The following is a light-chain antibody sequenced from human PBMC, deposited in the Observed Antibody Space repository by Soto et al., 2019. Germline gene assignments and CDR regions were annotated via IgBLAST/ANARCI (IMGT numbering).Light chain of an antibody. CDR2: RNN. CDR3: AGWDDSLRGCYV. V-gene: IGLV1-47*01. J-gene: IGLJ1*01. Sequence: QSVLTQPPSASGTPGQRVTISCSGSSSNIGSNYVYWYQQLPGTAPKLLIYRNNQRPSGVPDRFSGSKSGTSASLAISGLRSEEESEYYCAGWDDSLRGCYVFGTGNMVTVL. CDR1: SSNIGSNY.